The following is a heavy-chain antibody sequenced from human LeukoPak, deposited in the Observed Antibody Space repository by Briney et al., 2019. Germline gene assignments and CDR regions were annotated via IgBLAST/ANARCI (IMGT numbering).Heavy chain of an antibody. V-gene: IGHV3-23*01. CDR3: AKWGDYDILTGYYVSDF. J-gene: IGHJ4*02. Sequence: PGGSLRLSCAASGFIFRNYAMSWVRQAPGKGLEWVSAITGSGDTTYYADSVKGRLTISRDNSKNTLYVEMNTLRAEDTAVYYCAKWGDYDILTGYYVSDFWGQGTLVTVSS. CDR2: ITGSGDTT. CDR1: GFIFRNYA. D-gene: IGHD3-9*01.